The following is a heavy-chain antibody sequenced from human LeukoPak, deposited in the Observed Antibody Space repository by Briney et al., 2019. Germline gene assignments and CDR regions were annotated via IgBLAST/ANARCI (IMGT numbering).Heavy chain of an antibody. Sequence: PGGSLRLSCAASGFTFSSYAMHWVRQAPGKGLEYVSAISSNGGSTYYANSVKGRFTISRDNSKNTLYLQMGSLRAEDMALYYCARADYSSTSCPPFDYWGQGTLVTVSS. V-gene: IGHV3-64*01. D-gene: IGHD2-2*01. CDR1: GFTFSSYA. CDR2: ISSNGGST. J-gene: IGHJ4*02. CDR3: ARADYSSTSCPPFDY.